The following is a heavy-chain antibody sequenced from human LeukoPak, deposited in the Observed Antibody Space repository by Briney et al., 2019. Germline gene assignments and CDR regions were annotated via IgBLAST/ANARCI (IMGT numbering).Heavy chain of an antibody. CDR2: MNPNSGNT. J-gene: IGHJ4*02. D-gene: IGHD3-10*01. CDR3: AICTSRGVSGSSYFDS. CDR1: GYTFSSYD. Sequence: ASVKVSCKASGYTFSSYDINWVRQAAGQGPEWMGWMNPNSGNTAYAQNFQGRVIMTRNTSISTAYMELSSLRFEDTAVFYCAICTSRGVSGSSYFDSWGQGTLVTVSS. V-gene: IGHV1-8*01.